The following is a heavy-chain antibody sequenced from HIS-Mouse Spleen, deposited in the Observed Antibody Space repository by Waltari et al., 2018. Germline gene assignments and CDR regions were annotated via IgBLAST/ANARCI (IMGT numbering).Heavy chain of an antibody. Sequence: QVQLQQWGAGLLKPSETLSLTCAVYGGSFSGYYWSWIRQPPGKGREWIGEINHSGSTTYNPSLKSRVTISVDTSKNQFSLKLSSVTAADTAVYYCARRYCSGGSCYSFDYWGQGTLVTVSS. CDR1: GGSFSGYY. V-gene: IGHV4-34*01. J-gene: IGHJ4*02. D-gene: IGHD2-15*01. CDR2: INHSGST. CDR3: ARRYCSGGSCYSFDY.